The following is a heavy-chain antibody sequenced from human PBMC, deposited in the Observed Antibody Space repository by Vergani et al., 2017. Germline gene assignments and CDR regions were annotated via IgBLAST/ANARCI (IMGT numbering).Heavy chain of an antibody. Sequence: QLQLQESGPGLVKPSETLSLTCTVSGGSISSSSYYWGWIRQPPGKGLEWIGSIYYSGSTYYNPSLKSRVTISVDTSKNQFSLKLSSVTAADTAVYYCTRAGDYGEQPNDYGGQGTLVTVSS. J-gene: IGHJ4*02. CDR2: IYYSGST. V-gene: IGHV4-39*07. CDR1: GGSISSSSYY. CDR3: TRAGDYGEQPNDY. D-gene: IGHD4-17*01.